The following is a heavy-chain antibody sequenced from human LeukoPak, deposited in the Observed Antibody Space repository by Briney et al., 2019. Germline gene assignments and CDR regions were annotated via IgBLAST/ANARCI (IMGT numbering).Heavy chain of an antibody. CDR1: GGSFSGYY. Sequence: PSETLSLTCAVYGGSFSGYYWSWIRQPPGKGLEWIGEINHSGSTNYNPSLKSRVTISVDTSKNQFSLKLSSVTAADTAVYYCARKYCSGGSCLRNAFDIWGQGTMVTASS. V-gene: IGHV4-34*01. CDR2: INHSGST. D-gene: IGHD2-15*01. CDR3: ARKYCSGGSCLRNAFDI. J-gene: IGHJ3*02.